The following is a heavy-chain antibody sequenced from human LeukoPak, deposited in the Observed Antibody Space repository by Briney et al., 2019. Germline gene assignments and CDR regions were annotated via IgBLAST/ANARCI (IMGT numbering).Heavy chain of an antibody. CDR3: VRDAGYNFGYARDY. CDR1: GFTFNRRG. Sequence: GGSLRLSCAASGFTFNRRGMHWVRQAPGKGLEWVGRIANKANSYTTPYAASVKGRFIISRDDSKSSVYLQMNSLKTEDTAMYYCVRDAGYNFGYARDYWGQGTLVTVSS. CDR2: IANKANSYTT. D-gene: IGHD5-18*01. V-gene: IGHV3-72*01. J-gene: IGHJ4*02.